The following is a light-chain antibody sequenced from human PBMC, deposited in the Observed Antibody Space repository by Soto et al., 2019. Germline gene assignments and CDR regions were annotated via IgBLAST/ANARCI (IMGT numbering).Light chain of an antibody. CDR1: QSVSSY. J-gene: IGKJ3*01. CDR2: DAS. V-gene: IGKV3-11*01. Sequence: EIVLTQSPATLSLSPGERATLSCRASQSVSSYLAWYQQKPGQAPRLLIYDASNRATGIPARFSGSGSGTDFIPTISSLAPEDFAVYYCQQRSNWHLFGPGTKVDIQ. CDR3: QQRSNWHL.